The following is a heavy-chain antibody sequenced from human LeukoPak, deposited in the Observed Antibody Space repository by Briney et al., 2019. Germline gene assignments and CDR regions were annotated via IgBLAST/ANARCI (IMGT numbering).Heavy chain of an antibody. CDR3: ATVPEYYYDSSGFYGPFDY. V-gene: IGHV1-2*02. D-gene: IGHD3-22*01. Sequence: ASVKVSCKPSGYTFTGSYMRWVRQAPGQGLEWMGWINPNSGGTNYAQKFQGRVTMTEDTSTDTAYMELSSLRSEDTAVYYCATVPEYYYDSSGFYGPFDYWGQGTLVTVSS. CDR2: INPNSGGT. CDR1: GYTFTGSY. J-gene: IGHJ4*02.